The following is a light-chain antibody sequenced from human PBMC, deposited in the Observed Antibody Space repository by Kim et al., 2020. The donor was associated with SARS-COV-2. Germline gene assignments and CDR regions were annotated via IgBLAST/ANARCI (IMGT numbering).Light chain of an antibody. CDR2: GND. J-gene: IGLJ2*01. Sequence: LGQTDRVTRQRDSRSMKCARWYQHKTKRAPVLVIYGNDNRPPGIPGRYPGSGSGNTASLTITGAEAEDDAEYYCNSRDSSSNHYVVFGGGTQLTVL. CDR1: SRSMKC. CDR3: NSRDSSSNHYVV. V-gene: IGLV3-19*01.